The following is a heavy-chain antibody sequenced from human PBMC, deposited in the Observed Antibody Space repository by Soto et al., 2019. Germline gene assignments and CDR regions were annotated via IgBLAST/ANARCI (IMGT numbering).Heavy chain of an antibody. V-gene: IGHV3-23*01. CDR3: AKLPMATIRGLFDY. Sequence: EVQLLESGGGYVQPGGSLRLSCAASGFTFSTYAMSWVRQTPGKGLEWVSTISYSGSSTYYSDSVKGRFNISRDNSKNTLYMQMNSLRAEDTAIYYCAKLPMATIRGLFDYWGQGLLVTVAS. CDR1: GFTFSTYA. CDR2: ISYSGSST. D-gene: IGHD3-10*01. J-gene: IGHJ4*02.